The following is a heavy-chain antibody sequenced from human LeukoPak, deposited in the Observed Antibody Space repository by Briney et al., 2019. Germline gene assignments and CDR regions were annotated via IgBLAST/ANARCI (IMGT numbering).Heavy chain of an antibody. CDR3: ARSRRDNYYYYYGMDV. D-gene: IGHD5-24*01. V-gene: IGHV3-48*03. CDR2: ISSSDTTI. CDR1: GFTFSSYE. J-gene: IGHJ6*02. Sequence: PGGSLRLSCAASGFTFSSYEMTWVRQAPGKGLEWVSNISSSDTTIHYADSVKGRFTISRDNARNSLYLQMNSLRAEDTAVYYCARSRRDNYYYYYGMDVWGQASNLSVSS.